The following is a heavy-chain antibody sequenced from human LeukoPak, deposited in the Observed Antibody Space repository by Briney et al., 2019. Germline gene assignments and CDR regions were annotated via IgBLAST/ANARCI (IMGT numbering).Heavy chain of an antibody. J-gene: IGHJ4*02. CDR3: ASVLLRLLDY. V-gene: IGHV4-59*08. CDR2: IYYSGST. CDR1: GGSISSYY. D-gene: IGHD4-17*01. Sequence: PSETLSLTCTVSGGSISSYYWSWIRQPPGKGLEWIGYIYYSGSTYYNPSLKSRVTISVDTSKNQFSLKLSSVTAADTAVYYCASVLLRLLDYWGQGTLVTVSS.